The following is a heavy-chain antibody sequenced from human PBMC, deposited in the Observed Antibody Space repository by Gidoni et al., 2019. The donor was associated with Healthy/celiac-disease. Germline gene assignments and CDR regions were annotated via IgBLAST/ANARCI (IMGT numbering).Heavy chain of an antibody. Sequence: QVQLVESGGGVVQPGRSLRLSCAASGFTFSSYAMHWVRQAPGKGLEWVAVISYDGSNKYYADSVKGRFTISRDNSKNTLYLQMNSLRAEDTAVYYCARGPPLAGSYSLFFDYWGQGTLVTVSS. J-gene: IGHJ4*02. CDR2: ISYDGSNK. D-gene: IGHD1-26*01. CDR3: ARGPPLAGSYSLFFDY. CDR1: GFTFSSYA. V-gene: IGHV3-30-3*01.